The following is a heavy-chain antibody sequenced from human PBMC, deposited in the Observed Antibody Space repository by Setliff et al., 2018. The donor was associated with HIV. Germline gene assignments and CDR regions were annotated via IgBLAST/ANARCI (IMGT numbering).Heavy chain of an antibody. CDR2: IKPDGSSI. J-gene: IGHJ2*01. CDR3: ARDPPTAGWYFDL. V-gene: IGHV3-74*01. D-gene: IGHD6-19*01. Sequence: GSLRLSCAASGFTFSSYWIHWVRQTPGKGLVWVSRIKPDGSSITYADSVKGRFTISRDNAKNTVHLQMNSLRADDTAVYYCARDPPTAGWYFDLWGRGTLVTVSS. CDR1: GFTFSSYW.